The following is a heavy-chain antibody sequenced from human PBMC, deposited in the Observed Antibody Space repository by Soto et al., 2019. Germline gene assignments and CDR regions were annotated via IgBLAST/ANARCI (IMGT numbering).Heavy chain of an antibody. CDR3: ARGHLLWFGGSWFDP. CDR1: GGSFSGYY. CDR2: INHSGST. J-gene: IGHJ5*02. Sequence: QVQLQQWGAGLLKPSETLSLTCAVYGGSFSGYYWSWIRQPPGKGLERFGEINHSGSTNYNPSLKSRVTISVDTSKNQFSLKLSSVTAADTAVYYCARGHLLWFGGSWFDPWGQGTLVTVSS. D-gene: IGHD3-10*01. V-gene: IGHV4-34*01.